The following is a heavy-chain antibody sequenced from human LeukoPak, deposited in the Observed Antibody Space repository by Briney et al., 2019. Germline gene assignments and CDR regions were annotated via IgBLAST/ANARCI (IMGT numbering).Heavy chain of an antibody. Sequence: SETLSLTCTVSGGSINNYYWSWIRQPAGKGLEWIERIYTRGSTNYNPSLKSRVTMSVDTSKNQFSLKLSSVTAADTAVYYCARGRYCSADICSGGDAFDIWGQGTMVSVSS. V-gene: IGHV4-4*07. CDR1: GGSINNYY. CDR3: ARGRYCSADICSGGDAFDI. J-gene: IGHJ3*02. D-gene: IGHD2-15*01. CDR2: IYTRGST.